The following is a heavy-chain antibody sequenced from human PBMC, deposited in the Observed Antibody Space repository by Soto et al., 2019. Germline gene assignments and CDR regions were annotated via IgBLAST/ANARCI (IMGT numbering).Heavy chain of an antibody. D-gene: IGHD4-17*01. CDR3: ARDYGDYSYFDY. V-gene: IGHV4-59*01. CDR1: GGSISSYY. CDR2: IYYSGST. J-gene: IGHJ4*02. Sequence: PSETLSLTCTVSGGSISSYYWSWIRQPPGKGLEWIGDIYYSGSTNYNPSLKSRVTISVDTSKNQFSLKLSSVTAADTAVYYCARDYGDYSYFDYWGQGTLVTVSS.